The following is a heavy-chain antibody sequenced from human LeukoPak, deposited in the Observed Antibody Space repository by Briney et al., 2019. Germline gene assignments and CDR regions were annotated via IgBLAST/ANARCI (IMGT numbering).Heavy chain of an antibody. CDR3: ARVGVKAARRSFDY. CDR1: GGSISSGGYY. CDR2: IYHSGST. V-gene: IGHV4-30-2*01. J-gene: IGHJ4*02. D-gene: IGHD6-6*01. Sequence: PSETLSLTCTVSGGSISSGGYYWSWIRQPPGKGLEWIGYIYHSGSTYYNPSLKSRVTISVDRSKNQFSLKLSSVTAADTAVYYCARVGVKAARRSFDYWGQGTLVTVSS.